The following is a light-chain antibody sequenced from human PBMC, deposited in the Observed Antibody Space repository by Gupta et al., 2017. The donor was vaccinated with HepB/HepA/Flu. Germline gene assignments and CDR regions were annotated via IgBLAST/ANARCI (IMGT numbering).Light chain of an antibody. CDR2: DVS. CDR3: SSYTSTTTIEV. V-gene: IGLV2-14*03. J-gene: IGLJ1*01. CDR1: TSDVGGYEY. Sequence: QSALTQPASVSGSPGQSITIFCTGTTSDVGGYEYVSWYQKFPGKAPRLIIYDVSNRPSGVLSRFSGSKSGNTASLTISGLRTEDEADDDCSSYTSTTTIEVFGTGTKVTVL.